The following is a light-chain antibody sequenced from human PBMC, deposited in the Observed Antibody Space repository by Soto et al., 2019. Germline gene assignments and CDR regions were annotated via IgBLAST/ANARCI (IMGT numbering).Light chain of an antibody. J-gene: IGKJ4*01. CDR2: EVS. CDR1: QSLLHSDGKTY. CDR3: FQTRHLPLT. V-gene: IGKV2D-29*02. Sequence: VMIQTPLSLSVTPGQPASISCRSTQSLLHSDGKTYLYWYMQRPGQSPHLLIYEVSNLFSGVPERFGGSGSETDFKLEISRVEAEDVGVYYCFQTRHLPLTFGGGTKVEIK.